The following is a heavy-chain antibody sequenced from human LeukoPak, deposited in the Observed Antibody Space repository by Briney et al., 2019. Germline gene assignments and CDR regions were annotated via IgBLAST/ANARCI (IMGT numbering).Heavy chain of an antibody. CDR2: ISSSRDYI. J-gene: IGHJ4*02. CDR3: ARGNIKFDY. CDR1: GFTFSSYI. V-gene: IGHV3-21*01. Sequence: SGGSLRLSCAASGFTFSSYIMNWVRQAPGKGLEWVSSISSSRDYIYYVDSVKGRFTISRDNAKKSLYLQMNSLRAEDTAVYYCARGNIKFDYWGQGTPVTVSS.